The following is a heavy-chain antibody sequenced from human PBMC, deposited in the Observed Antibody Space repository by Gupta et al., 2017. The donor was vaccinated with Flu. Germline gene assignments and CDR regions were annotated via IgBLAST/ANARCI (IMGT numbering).Heavy chain of an antibody. CDR3: GRKDIRRGVFEP. D-gene: IGHD2-15*01. CDR1: GVPIGSNY. V-gene: IGHV4-4*07. CDR2: ILRKYTT. Sequence: CTGSGVPIGSNYWGWGRQAGGKGMEWIGTILRKYTTNYNPSPKSRGTMSVDTSRKPFFLKLTSVTAADTAVDYCGRKDIRRGVFEPWGQGTLVTVSS. J-gene: IGHJ5*02.